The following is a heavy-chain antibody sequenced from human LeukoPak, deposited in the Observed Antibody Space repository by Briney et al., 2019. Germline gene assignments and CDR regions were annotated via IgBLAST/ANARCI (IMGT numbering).Heavy chain of an antibody. CDR3: ARDRDCSGGSCYSRYYFDY. Sequence: ASVKVCCKASGYTFTSYYMHWVRQAPGQGLEGMGIINPSGGSTSYAQKFQGRVTMTRDTATSTVYMELSSLRSEDTAVYYCARDRDCSGGSCYSRYYFDYWGQGTLVTVSS. D-gene: IGHD2-15*01. J-gene: IGHJ4*02. V-gene: IGHV1-46*01. CDR1: GYTFTSYY. CDR2: INPSGGST.